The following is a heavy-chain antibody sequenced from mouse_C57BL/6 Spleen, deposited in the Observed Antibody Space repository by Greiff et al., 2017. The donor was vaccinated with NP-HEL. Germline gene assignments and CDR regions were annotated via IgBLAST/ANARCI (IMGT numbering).Heavy chain of an antibody. D-gene: IGHD2-4*01. V-gene: IGHV1-80*01. CDR1: GYAFSGYW. CDR2: IYPGDGDT. J-gene: IGHJ1*03. CDR3: ARGSDSSSRYFDV. Sequence: VMLVESGAELVKPGASVKISCKASGYAFSGYWMNWVKQRPGKGLEWIGQIYPGDGDTNYNGKFKGKATLTADKSSSTAYMQLSSLTSEDSAVYFCARGSDSSSRYFDVWGTGTTVTVSS.